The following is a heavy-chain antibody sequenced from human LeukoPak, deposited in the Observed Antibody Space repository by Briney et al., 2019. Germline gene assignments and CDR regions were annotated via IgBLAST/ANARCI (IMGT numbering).Heavy chain of an antibody. D-gene: IGHD5-12*01. CDR2: IYHSGST. Sequence: SETLSLTCTVSGYSISSGYYWGWIRPPPGKGLEWIGSIYHSGSTYYNPSLKSRVTISVDTSKNQFSLKLSSVTAADTAVYYCARALVATIDYWGQGTLVTVSS. CDR3: ARALVATIDY. V-gene: IGHV4-38-2*02. J-gene: IGHJ4*02. CDR1: GYSISSGYY.